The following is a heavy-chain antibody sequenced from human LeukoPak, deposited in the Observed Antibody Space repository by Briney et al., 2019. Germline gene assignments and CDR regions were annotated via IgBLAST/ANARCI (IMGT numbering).Heavy chain of an antibody. J-gene: IGHJ3*02. CDR2: IYPGDSDT. CDR1: GYSFTSYW. CDR3: ARRMATSTRRAFDI. V-gene: IGHV5-51*01. D-gene: IGHD5-24*01. Sequence: GESLKISCKGSGYSFTSYWIGWVRQMPGKDLEWMGIIYPGDSDTRYSPSFRGQVTISADKSISTAYLQWSSLKASDTAMYYCARRMATSTRRAFDIWGQGTMVTVSS.